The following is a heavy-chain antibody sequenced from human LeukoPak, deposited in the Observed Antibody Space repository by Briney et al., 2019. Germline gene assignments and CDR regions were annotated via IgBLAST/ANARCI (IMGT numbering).Heavy chain of an antibody. V-gene: IGHV3-23*01. D-gene: IGHD5-24*01. CDR3: AKGRDAYNYHDAFDF. CDR1: GFSFCSYA. J-gene: IGHJ3*01. CDR2: IIGSGGST. Sequence: GGPLSLSCAACGFSFCSYAVKCPPEAPGKALVGVSYIIGSGGSTYSADSVKGRFTISRDNPKNTLYLQMNSLRAEDTAVFYCAKGRDAYNYHDAFDFWGQGTMVTVSS.